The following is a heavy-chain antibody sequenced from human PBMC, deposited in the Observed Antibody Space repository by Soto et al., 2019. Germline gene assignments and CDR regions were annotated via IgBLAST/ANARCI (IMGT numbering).Heavy chain of an antibody. V-gene: IGHV3-23*01. CDR2: MTDSGAT. J-gene: IGHJ4*02. D-gene: IGHD6-6*01. CDR3: AKGSASARPYYFDS. CDR1: GFTFSSYA. Sequence: PGGSLRLSCAASGFTFSSYAMSWVRQAPGKGLEWVSAMTDSGATYYADSVKGRFTISRDRSKNTLSLQMSSLRAEDTAIYYCAKGSASARPYYFDSWGQGTLVTVSS.